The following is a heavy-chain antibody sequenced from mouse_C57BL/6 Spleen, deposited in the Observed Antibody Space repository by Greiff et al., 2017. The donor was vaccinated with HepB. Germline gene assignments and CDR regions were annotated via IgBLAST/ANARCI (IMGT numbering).Heavy chain of an antibody. D-gene: IGHD1-1*01. CDR2: ISDGGSYT. Sequence: EVKLMESGGGLVKPGGSLKLSCAASGFTFSSYAMSWVRQTPEKRLEWVATISDGGSYTYYPDNVKGRFTISRDNAKNNLYLQMSHLKSEDTAMYYCARSYYGSSYVWYFDYWGQGTTLTVSS. CDR3: ARSYYGSSYVWYFDY. CDR1: GFTFSSYA. J-gene: IGHJ2*01. V-gene: IGHV5-4*03.